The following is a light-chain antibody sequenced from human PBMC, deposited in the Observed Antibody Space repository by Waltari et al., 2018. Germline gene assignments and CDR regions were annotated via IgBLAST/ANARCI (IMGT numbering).Light chain of an antibody. Sequence: EVVLTQSPGALSLSPGDRATVSCRASQSLTKRYLAWYQQKPGQAPRLLIYGASSSAPGIPDRFSGSGSGTDFTLTITRLEPEDFAVYYCQQYGSSILYTFGQGTKLEIK. CDR2: GAS. CDR1: QSLTKRY. CDR3: QQYGSSILYT. J-gene: IGKJ2*01. V-gene: IGKV3-20*01.